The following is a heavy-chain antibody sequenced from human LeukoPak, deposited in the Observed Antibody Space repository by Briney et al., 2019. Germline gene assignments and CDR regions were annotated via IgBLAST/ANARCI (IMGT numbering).Heavy chain of an antibody. Sequence: GGSLRLSCAASGFTFSGSAMHWVRQASGKGLEWVGRIRSKANSYATAYAASVKGRFTISRDDSKNTAYLQMNSLKTEDTAVYYCTRYCSSTTYYYYYMDVWSKGTTVTVSS. D-gene: IGHD2-2*01. CDR1: GFTFSGSA. V-gene: IGHV3-73*01. CDR3: TRYCSSTTYYYYYMDV. J-gene: IGHJ6*03. CDR2: IRSKANSYAT.